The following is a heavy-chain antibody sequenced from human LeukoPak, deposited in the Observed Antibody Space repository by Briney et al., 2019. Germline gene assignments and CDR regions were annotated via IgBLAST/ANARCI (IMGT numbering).Heavy chain of an antibody. D-gene: IGHD6-19*01. CDR1: GYSISIGYY. CDR2: IYHSGST. CDR3: ARGVAVAGRGRSYFDY. V-gene: IGHV4-38-2*01. Sequence: SETLSLTCAVSGYSISIGYYWGWIRQPPGKGLEWIGSIYHSGSTYYNPSLKSRVTISVDTSKNQFSLKLSSVTAADTAVYYCARGVAVAGRGRSYFDYWGQGTLVTVSS. J-gene: IGHJ4*02.